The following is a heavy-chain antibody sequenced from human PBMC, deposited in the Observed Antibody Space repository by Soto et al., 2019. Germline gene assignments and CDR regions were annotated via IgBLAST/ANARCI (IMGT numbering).Heavy chain of an antibody. CDR1: GFTFSNFG. D-gene: IGHD6-25*01. CDR2: IWSDGSAK. CDR3: ARDVVERLDGY. V-gene: IGHV3-33*01. Sequence: AGGSLRLSCAASGFTFSNFGMHWVRQAPGKGLEWVTVIWSDGSAKYYADSVKGRFTISRDISENKLYLQMNSLRAEDTAVYYCARDVVERLDGYWGRGTLVTVSS. J-gene: IGHJ4*02.